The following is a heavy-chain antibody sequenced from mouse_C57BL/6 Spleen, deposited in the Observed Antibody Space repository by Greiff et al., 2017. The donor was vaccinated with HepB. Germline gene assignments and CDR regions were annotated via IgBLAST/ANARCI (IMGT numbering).Heavy chain of an antibody. CDR1: GFSLTSYA. V-gene: IGHV2-9-1*01. CDR3: ARNDLYYSNSWFAY. CDR2: IWTGGGT. Sequence: VKLMESGPGLVAPSQSLSITCTVSGFSLTSYAISWVRQPPGKGLEWLGVIWTGGGTNYNSALKSRLSISKDNSKSQVFLKMNSLQTDDTARYYCARNDLYYSNSWFAYWGQGTLVTVSA. D-gene: IGHD2-5*01. J-gene: IGHJ3*01.